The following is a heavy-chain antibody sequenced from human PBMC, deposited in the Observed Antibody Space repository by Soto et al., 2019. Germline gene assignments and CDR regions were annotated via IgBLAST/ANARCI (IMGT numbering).Heavy chain of an antibody. V-gene: IGHV3-48*01. Sequence: GGSLRLSCAASGFTFSSYSMNWVRQAPGKGLEWVSYISSSSSTIYYADSVKGRFTISRDNAKNSLYLQMNSLRAEDTAVYYCARSFGWLRFYGYYYYMDVWGKGTTVTVSS. CDR1: GFTFSSYS. D-gene: IGHD5-12*01. J-gene: IGHJ6*03. CDR2: ISSSSSTI. CDR3: ARSFGWLRFYGYYYYMDV.